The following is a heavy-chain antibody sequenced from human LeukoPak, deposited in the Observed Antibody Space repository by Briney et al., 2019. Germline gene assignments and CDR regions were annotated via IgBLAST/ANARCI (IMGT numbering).Heavy chain of an antibody. CDR2: IKSDGSST. CDR1: GFMFSRYW. CDR3: VRDSSSWYYDY. J-gene: IGHJ4*02. D-gene: IGHD6-13*01. Sequence: GGSLRLSCAASGFMFSRYWMHWVRQAPGKGPVWVSHIKSDGSSTTYADSVKVRFTISRDNAKSTLYLQMNSLRVEDTAVYYCVRDSSSWYYDYWGQGTLVTVSS. V-gene: IGHV3-74*01.